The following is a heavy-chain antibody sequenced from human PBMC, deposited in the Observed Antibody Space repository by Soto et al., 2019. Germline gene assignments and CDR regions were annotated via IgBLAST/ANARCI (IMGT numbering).Heavy chain of an antibody. D-gene: IGHD5-12*01. Sequence: GGSHRLSCTASGFPFISYGMHWVRQATGKGLEWVAAISYDGSNKYYPDSVKGRFTISRDNSKNTLYLQMNSLRAEDTAVYYCGNGYKDPFRLAIDYWAQGTLVTVSS. CDR2: ISYDGSNK. J-gene: IGHJ4*02. CDR3: GNGYKDPFRLAIDY. V-gene: IGHV3-30*03. CDR1: GFPFISYG.